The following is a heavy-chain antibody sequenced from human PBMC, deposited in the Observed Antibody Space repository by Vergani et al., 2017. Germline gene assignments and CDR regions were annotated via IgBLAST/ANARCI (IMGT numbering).Heavy chain of an antibody. CDR1: GFTFSSYA. D-gene: IGHD2-21*01. V-gene: IGHV3-23*01. Sequence: EVQLLESGGGLVQPGGSLRLSCAASGFTFSSYAMSWVRQAPGKGLEWVSAFSGSGGSTYYADSLKGRFTISRYNSKNTLYLQMNSLRAEDTAVYYCASDVDRGDWAYSHDAFDIWGQGTMVTVSS. CDR2: FSGSGGST. CDR3: ASDVDRGDWAYSHDAFDI. J-gene: IGHJ3*02.